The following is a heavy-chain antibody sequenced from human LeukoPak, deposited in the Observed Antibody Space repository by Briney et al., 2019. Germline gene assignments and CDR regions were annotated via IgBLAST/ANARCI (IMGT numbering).Heavy chain of an antibody. V-gene: IGHV4-39*07. Sequence: SETLSLTCTVSGGSISSSSYYWGWIRQPPGKGLEWIGNIYHSGNTYYHPSLKSQVTISVDTSMNEFSLKLSSVTAADTAVYNCARASNEEPYYYDSSGYYHDAFDIWGQGTMVTVSS. CDR3: ARASNEEPYYYDSSGYYHDAFDI. D-gene: IGHD3-22*01. CDR2: IYHSGNT. CDR1: GGSISSSSYY. J-gene: IGHJ3*02.